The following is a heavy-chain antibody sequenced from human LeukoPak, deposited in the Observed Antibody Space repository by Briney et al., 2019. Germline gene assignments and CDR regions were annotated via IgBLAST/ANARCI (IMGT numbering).Heavy chain of an antibody. D-gene: IGHD3-22*01. CDR3: AKPYYYDSTGYEYYCYGMDV. CDR1: GFTFSRYA. Sequence: GGSLTLSCAGSGFTFSRYAMSWVRQAPGKGLEWVSAISRSGGSTYYADSVKGRSTISRDNSKNTLYLQMSSLRAEDTAIYYCAKPYYYDSTGYEYYCYGMDVWGQGTTVTVSS. J-gene: IGHJ6*02. V-gene: IGHV3-23*01. CDR2: ISRSGGST.